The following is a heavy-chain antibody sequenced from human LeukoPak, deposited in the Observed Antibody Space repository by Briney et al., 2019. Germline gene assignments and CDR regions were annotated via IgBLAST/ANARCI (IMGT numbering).Heavy chain of an antibody. V-gene: IGHV5-51*01. CDR1: GHSFTNYW. Sequence: GESLKISCKGSGHSFTNYWIGWVRQMPGKGLEWMGIVYPADSDTRYSPSFQGQVTISADKSTSTAYLQWSSLKASDTAMYYCASPHSSGWYGGAFDIWGQGTMVTVSS. CDR2: VYPADSDT. J-gene: IGHJ3*02. CDR3: ASPHSSGWYGGAFDI. D-gene: IGHD6-19*01.